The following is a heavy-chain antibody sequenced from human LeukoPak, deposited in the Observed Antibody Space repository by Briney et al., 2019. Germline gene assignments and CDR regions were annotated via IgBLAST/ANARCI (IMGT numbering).Heavy chain of an antibody. D-gene: IGHD6-19*01. Sequence: SETLSLTCTVSGGSISSYYWSWIRQPAGKGLEWIGRIYTSGSTNYNPSLKSRVTMSVDTSKNQFSLKLSSVTAADTAVHYCARDGSVAGKYYYYYYGMDVWGQGTTVTVSS. J-gene: IGHJ6*02. CDR2: IYTSGST. V-gene: IGHV4-4*07. CDR3: ARDGSVAGKYYYYYYGMDV. CDR1: GGSISSYY.